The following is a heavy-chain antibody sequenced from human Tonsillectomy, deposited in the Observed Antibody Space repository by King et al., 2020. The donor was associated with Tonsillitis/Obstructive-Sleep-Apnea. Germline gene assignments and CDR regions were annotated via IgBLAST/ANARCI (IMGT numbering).Heavy chain of an antibody. Sequence: QLVQSGSEVKKPGASVKVSCKASGYPFNSYGISWVRQAPGQGLEWVGWISAYNGYTKYSQKFQGRVTMTTHTSTSTAYMELRSLRFDDTAVYYCARDYYDSSGIPDYWGQGTLVTVSS. D-gene: IGHD3-22*01. CDR1: GYPFNSYG. CDR2: ISAYNGYT. CDR3: ARDYYDSSGIPDY. V-gene: IGHV1-18*01. J-gene: IGHJ4*02.